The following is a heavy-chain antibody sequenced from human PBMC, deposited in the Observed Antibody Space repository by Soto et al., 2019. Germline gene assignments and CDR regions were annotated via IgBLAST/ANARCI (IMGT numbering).Heavy chain of an antibody. CDR3: VRDRRIYYSDTHDEFVASDYEV. D-gene: IGHD3-22*01. V-gene: IGHV1-69*01. Sequence: QVQLIQSEAEVKKPGSSVRVSCTASGGIFGSHGFSWVRQAPGQRLEWVGGFIPIFRTLTYTEKFQARVRFAADESTNTVYLDLSSLTSEDTAVYYCVRDRRIYYSDTHDEFVASDYEVCGQGTMVSVSS. J-gene: IGHJ3*01. CDR1: GGIFGSHG. CDR2: FIPIFRTL.